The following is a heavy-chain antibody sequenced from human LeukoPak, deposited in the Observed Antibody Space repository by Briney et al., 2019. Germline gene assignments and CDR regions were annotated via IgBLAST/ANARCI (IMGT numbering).Heavy chain of an antibody. CDR1: GFAFSSYW. D-gene: IGHD3-10*01. CDR3: AREGLFRGVPDAFDM. V-gene: IGHV3-7*01. Sequence: GGSLRLSCEASGFAFSSYWMDWVRQAPGKGPEWVANLKHDGIEKYLVDSMKGRFAISRDNAKNLLYLQMNNLRVEDTAVYYCAREGLFRGVPDAFDMWGQGTMVTVSS. J-gene: IGHJ3*02. CDR2: LKHDGIEK.